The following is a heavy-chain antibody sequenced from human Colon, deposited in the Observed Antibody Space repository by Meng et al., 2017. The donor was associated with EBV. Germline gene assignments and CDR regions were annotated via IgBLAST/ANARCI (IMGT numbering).Heavy chain of an antibody. CDR1: GGSISSVYW. D-gene: IGHD5-18*01. Sequence: QGQLQESGPGLVKPSETLSLTCAGSGGSISSVYWWTWVRQSPGKGLEWIGEIYHSGSTNYNTSLKSRVTISVDKSKNQFSLKLTSVTAADTAVYYCARGGYYSFDYWGQRTLVTVSS. CDR2: IYHSGST. CDR3: ARGGYYSFDY. V-gene: IGHV4-4*02. J-gene: IGHJ4*02.